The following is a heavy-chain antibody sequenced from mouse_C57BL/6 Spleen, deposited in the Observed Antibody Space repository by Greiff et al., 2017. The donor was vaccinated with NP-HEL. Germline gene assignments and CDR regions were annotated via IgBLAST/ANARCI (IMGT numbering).Heavy chain of an antibody. D-gene: IGHD2-1*01. V-gene: IGHV1-26*01. CDR3: ARRNYFLAMDY. Sequence: VQLQQSGPELVKPGASVKISCKASGYTFTDYYMNWVKQSHGKSLEWIGDINPNNGGTSYNQKFKGKATLTVDKSSSTAYMELRSLTSEDSAVYYCARRNYFLAMDYWGQGTSVTVSS. J-gene: IGHJ4*01. CDR2: INPNNGGT. CDR1: GYTFTDYY.